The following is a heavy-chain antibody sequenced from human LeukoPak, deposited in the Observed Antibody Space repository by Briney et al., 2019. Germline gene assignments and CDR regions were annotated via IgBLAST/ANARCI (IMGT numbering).Heavy chain of an antibody. CDR1: GYTFTSYG. D-gene: IGHD6-13*01. Sequence: ASVKVSCKASGYTFTSYGISWVRQAPGQGLEWMGWISAYNGNTNYAQKLQGRVTMTTDTSTSTAYMELRSLRSDDTAVYYCASSIAAAGTGPMGYWGQGTLVTVSS. J-gene: IGHJ4*02. V-gene: IGHV1-18*01. CDR3: ASSIAAAGTGPMGY. CDR2: ISAYNGNT.